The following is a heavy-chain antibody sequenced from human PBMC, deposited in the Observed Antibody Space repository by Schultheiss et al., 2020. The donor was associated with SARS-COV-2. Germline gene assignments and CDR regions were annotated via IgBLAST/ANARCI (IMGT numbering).Heavy chain of an antibody. CDR1: GFTFSSYG. J-gene: IGHJ6*02. Sequence: GGSLRLSCAASGFTFSSYGMHWVRQAPGKGLEWVSAISGSGGSTYYADSVKGRFTISRDNSKNTLYLQMNSLRAEDTAVYYCARDGKDYRSYYYYYGMDVWGQGTTVTVSS. D-gene: IGHD4-11*01. CDR2: ISGSGGST. V-gene: IGHV3-NL1*01. CDR3: ARDGKDYRSYYYYYGMDV.